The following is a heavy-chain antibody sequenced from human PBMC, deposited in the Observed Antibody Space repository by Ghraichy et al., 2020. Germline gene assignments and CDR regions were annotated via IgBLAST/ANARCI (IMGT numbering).Heavy chain of an antibody. Sequence: GGSLRLSCAASGFTFSNFALNWVRQAPGKGLEWISYIRTSSDIYYADSVKGRFTISRDNAKKSLYLQMNSLRDEDTALYYCSRDSESTGANLIFHYWGQGTLVTVSS. D-gene: IGHD4/OR15-4a*01. CDR3: SRDSESTGANLIFHY. J-gene: IGHJ4*02. CDR1: GFTFSNFA. V-gene: IGHV3-48*02. CDR2: IRTSSDI.